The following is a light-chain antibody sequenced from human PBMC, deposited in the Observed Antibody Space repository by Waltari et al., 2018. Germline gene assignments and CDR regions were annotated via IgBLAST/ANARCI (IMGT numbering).Light chain of an antibody. Sequence: DIQMTQYPSTLSASVGDRVIFSCRASQSNSKWLAWYQQKPGKAPKLLIYKASTLESGVPSRFSGSGSGTEFTLTISSLQPEDFATYYCQQYNSYSLLSFGGGTKVEIK. CDR1: QSNSKW. V-gene: IGKV1-5*03. CDR3: QQYNSYSLLS. J-gene: IGKJ4*01. CDR2: KAS.